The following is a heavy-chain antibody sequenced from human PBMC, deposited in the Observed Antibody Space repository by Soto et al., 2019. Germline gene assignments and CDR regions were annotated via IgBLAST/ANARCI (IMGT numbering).Heavy chain of an antibody. CDR2: ISYDGTNK. D-gene: IGHD3-10*01. CDR1: GFPFTTYG. V-gene: IGHV3-30*03. CDR3: VGGQYYFDY. J-gene: IGHJ4*02. Sequence: QVQLVESGGGVVQPGRCLRLSCAASGFPFTTYGMHWVREGPGKGLEWVAVISYDGTNKYYADSVKGRFTISRDNSKNTLYLQMISLRPEDTALYYCVGGQYYFDYRGQGTLVTVSS.